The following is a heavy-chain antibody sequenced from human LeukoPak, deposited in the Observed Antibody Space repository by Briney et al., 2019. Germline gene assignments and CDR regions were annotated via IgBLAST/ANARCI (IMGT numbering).Heavy chain of an antibody. J-gene: IGHJ4*02. D-gene: IGHD4-17*01. CDR2: ANHGGGT. V-gene: IGHV4-38-2*02. CDR1: GYSISSGYY. Sequence: SETLSLTCSVSGYSISSGYYWGWIRQPPGKGLEWIGTANHGGGTYYNPSLKSRASISLDTSKNHFSLRLSSVTAADTALYYCARSIGSDYADYWGQGTLITVSS. CDR3: ARSIGSDYADY.